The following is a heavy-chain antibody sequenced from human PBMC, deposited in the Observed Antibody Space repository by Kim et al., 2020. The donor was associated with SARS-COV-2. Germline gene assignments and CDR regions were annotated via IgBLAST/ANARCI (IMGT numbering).Heavy chain of an antibody. CDR3: ARGDYDYVWGSYRWRWFDP. Sequence: SETLSLTCAVYGGSFSGYYWSWIRQPPGKGLEWIGEINHSGSTNYNPSLKSRVTISVDTSKNQFSLKLSSVTAADTAVYYCARGDYDYVWGSYRWRWFDPWGQGTLVTVSS. CDR2: INHSGST. J-gene: IGHJ5*02. D-gene: IGHD3-16*02. V-gene: IGHV4-34*01. CDR1: GGSFSGYY.